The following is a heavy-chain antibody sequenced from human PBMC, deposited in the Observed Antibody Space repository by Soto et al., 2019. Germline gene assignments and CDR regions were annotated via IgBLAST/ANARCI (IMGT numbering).Heavy chain of an antibody. D-gene: IGHD6-19*01. J-gene: IGHJ1*01. CDR1: GYTFTSYA. Sequence: SVKVSCKASGYTFTSYATSWVRQAPGQGLEWMGGIIPIFGTANYAQKFQGRVTITADESTSTAYMELSSLRSEDTAVYYCAKGVPGIAVAGTGYFQHWGQGTLVTVSS. V-gene: IGHV1-69*13. CDR3: AKGVPGIAVAGTGYFQH. CDR2: IIPIFGTA.